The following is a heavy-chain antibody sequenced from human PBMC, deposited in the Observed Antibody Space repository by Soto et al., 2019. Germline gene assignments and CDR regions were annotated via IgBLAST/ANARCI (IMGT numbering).Heavy chain of an antibody. Sequence: SETLSLTCAVSSGSISSSNWWSWVRQPPGKGLEWIGEIYHSGSTNYNPSLKSRVTISVDKSKNQFSLKLSSVTAADTAVYYCARDFGGYGDLGGAFDIWGQGTMVTVSS. D-gene: IGHD4-17*01. CDR2: IYHSGST. CDR3: ARDFGGYGDLGGAFDI. CDR1: SGSISSSNW. J-gene: IGHJ3*02. V-gene: IGHV4-4*02.